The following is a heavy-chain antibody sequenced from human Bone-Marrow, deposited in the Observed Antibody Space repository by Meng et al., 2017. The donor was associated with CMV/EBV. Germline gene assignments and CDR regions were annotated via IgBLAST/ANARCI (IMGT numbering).Heavy chain of an antibody. CDR3: AKDISVAGANGAFDI. Sequence: SLKISCSASGFTFNDYAMHWVRQAPGKGLEWVSGISWNSGAIGYADSVKGRFTISRDNAKNSLSLQMNSLRAEDTALYYCAKDISVAGANGAFDIWGQATMVTVSS. D-gene: IGHD6-19*01. CDR2: ISWNSGAI. CDR1: GFTFNDYA. V-gene: IGHV3-9*01. J-gene: IGHJ3*02.